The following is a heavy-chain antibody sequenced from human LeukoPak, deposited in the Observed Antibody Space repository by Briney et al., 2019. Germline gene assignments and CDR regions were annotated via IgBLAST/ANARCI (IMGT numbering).Heavy chain of an antibody. CDR3: ARTQDGSGSRYYYYYGMDV. Sequence: GGSLRLSCAASGFTFSSYAMHWVRQAPGKGLEWVAVISYDGSNKYYADSVKGRFTISRDNSKNTLYLQMNSLRAEDTAVYYCARTQDGSGSRYYYYYGMDVWGQGTTVTASS. CDR2: ISYDGSNK. D-gene: IGHD3-10*01. J-gene: IGHJ6*02. V-gene: IGHV3-30-3*01. CDR1: GFTFSSYA.